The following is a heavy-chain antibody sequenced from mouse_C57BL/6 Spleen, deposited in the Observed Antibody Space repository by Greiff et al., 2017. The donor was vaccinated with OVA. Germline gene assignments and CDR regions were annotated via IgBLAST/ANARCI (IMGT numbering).Heavy chain of an antibody. V-gene: IGHV5-4*03. CDR1: GFTLSSYA. D-gene: IGHD2-5*01. CDR3: ARRGSNYENYAMDY. J-gene: IGHJ4*01. CDR2: ISDGGSYT. Sequence: EVKLVESGGGLVKPGGSLKLSCAASGFTLSSYAMSWVRQTPEKRLEWVATISDGGSYTYYPDNVKGRFTISRDNAKNNLYLQMSHLKSEDTAMYYWARRGSNYENYAMDYWGQGTSVTVSS.